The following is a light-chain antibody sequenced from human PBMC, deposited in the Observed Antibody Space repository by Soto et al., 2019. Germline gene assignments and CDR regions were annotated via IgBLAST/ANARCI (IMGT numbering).Light chain of an antibody. CDR3: AAWDDSLNGYVV. CDR2: SNN. V-gene: IGLV1-44*01. J-gene: IGLJ2*01. CDR1: SSNIGSNT. Sequence: QSALTQPPSASGTPGQRVTISCSGSSSNIGSNTVNWYQQLPGTAPKLLIYSNNQRPSGVPDRFSGSKSGTSASLAISGLHSEDEADYYCAAWDDSLNGYVVFGGGTKLTVL.